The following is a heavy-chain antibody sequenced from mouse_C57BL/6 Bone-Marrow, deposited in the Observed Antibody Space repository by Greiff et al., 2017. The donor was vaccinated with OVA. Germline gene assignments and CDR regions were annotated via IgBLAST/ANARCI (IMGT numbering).Heavy chain of an antibody. CDR2: IWWDDDK. Sequence: QVTLKESGPGILQPSQTLSLTCSFSGFSLSTFGMGVGWIRQPSGKGLEWLAPIWWDDDKYYNPASKSRLPISKDTSKIQLFLKIANVDTADTATYYCARIDGSDYFDYWGQGTSLTVSS. CDR3: ARIDGSDYFDY. V-gene: IGHV8-8*01. D-gene: IGHD1-2*01. J-gene: IGHJ2*02. CDR1: GFSLSTFGMG.